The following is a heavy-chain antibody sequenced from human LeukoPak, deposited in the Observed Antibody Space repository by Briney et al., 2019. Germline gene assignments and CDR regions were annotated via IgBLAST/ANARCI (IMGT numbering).Heavy chain of an antibody. V-gene: IGHV4-59*08. CDR3: ARGYYDSSGYPVFQFGP. Sequence: SETLSLTCTVSGGSISSYYWSWIRQPPGKGLEWIGHIYHSGSTKYNSSLKSRVTISVDTSKNQFSLKLSSVTAADTAVYYCARGYYDSSGYPVFQFGPWGQGTLVTVSS. CDR1: GGSISSYY. CDR2: IYHSGST. J-gene: IGHJ5*02. D-gene: IGHD3-22*01.